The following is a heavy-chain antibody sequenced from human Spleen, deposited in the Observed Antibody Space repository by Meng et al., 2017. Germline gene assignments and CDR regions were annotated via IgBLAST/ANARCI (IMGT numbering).Heavy chain of an antibody. CDR3: ARTYYDYVWEKSEDYFDY. CDR1: GGSISSGNYY. J-gene: IGHJ4*02. CDR2: IYTSGST. V-gene: IGHV4-61*02. D-gene: IGHD3-16*01. Sequence: LRLSCTVSGGSISSGNYYWSWIRQPAGKGLEWIGRIYTSGSTNYNPSLKSRVTMSVDTSKNQFSLKLGSVTAADTAVYYCARTYYDYVWEKSEDYFDYWGQGTLVTVSS.